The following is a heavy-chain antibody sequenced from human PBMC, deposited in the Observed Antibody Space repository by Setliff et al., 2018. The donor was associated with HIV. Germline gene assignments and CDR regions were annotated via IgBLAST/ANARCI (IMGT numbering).Heavy chain of an antibody. J-gene: IGHJ4*01. Sequence: SLRLSCTASGFTFGDYAMSWVRQAPGKGLECVSYISMSSHTSVIYSDSVKGRFTISRDNARNSFYLQMNSLRVDDTAVYFCARDKWASGFDFWGHGTLVTVSS. D-gene: IGHD1-26*01. CDR2: ISMSSHTSV. CDR1: GFTFGDYA. V-gene: IGHV3-11*06. CDR3: ARDKWASGFDF.